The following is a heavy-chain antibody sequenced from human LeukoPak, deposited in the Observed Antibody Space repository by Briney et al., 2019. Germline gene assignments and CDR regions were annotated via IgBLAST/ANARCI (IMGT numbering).Heavy chain of an antibody. J-gene: IGHJ4*02. V-gene: IGHV3-74*01. Sequence: GGSLRLSCAASGFTFSSYWMHWVRQAPGKGLVWVSRINSDGSSTSYADSVKGRFTISRDNAKNTLYLQMNSLRAEDTAVYYCAREGRDYDILTVYYFDYWGQGTLVTVSS. D-gene: IGHD3-9*01. CDR1: GFTFSSYW. CDR2: INSDGSST. CDR3: AREGRDYDILTVYYFDY.